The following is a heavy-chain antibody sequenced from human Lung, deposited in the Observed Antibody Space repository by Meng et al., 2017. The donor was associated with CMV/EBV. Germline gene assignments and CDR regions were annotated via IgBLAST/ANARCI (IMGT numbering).Heavy chain of an antibody. D-gene: IGHD6-6*01. V-gene: IGHV3-53*01. CDR2: IYSGGST. Sequence: CAASGFPVSSYSMRWVRQAPGKGLEWVSVIYSGGSTYYADSVKGRFTISRDNSKNTLYLQMNSLRAEDTAVYYCARCIAARRNWYFDLWGRGTLVTVSS. J-gene: IGHJ2*01. CDR3: ARCIAARRNWYFDL. CDR1: GFPVSSYS.